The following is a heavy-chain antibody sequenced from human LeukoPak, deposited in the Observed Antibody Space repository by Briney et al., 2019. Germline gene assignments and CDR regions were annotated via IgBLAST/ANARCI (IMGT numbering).Heavy chain of an antibody. CDR2: ISGSGGST. CDR3: AKETTHLLRYFDWLSRYFDY. V-gene: IGHV3-23*01. Sequence: GGSLRLSCAASGSTFTSFGMSWVRQAPGKGLEWVSGISGSGGSTYYADSVKGRFTISRDNSKNTLYLQMNSLRAEDTAVYYCAKETTHLLRYFDWLSRYFDYWGQGTLVTVSS. D-gene: IGHD3-9*01. J-gene: IGHJ4*02. CDR1: GSTFTSFG.